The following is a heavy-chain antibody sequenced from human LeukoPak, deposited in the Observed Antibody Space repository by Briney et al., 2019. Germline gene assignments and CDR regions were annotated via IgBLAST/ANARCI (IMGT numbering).Heavy chain of an antibody. CDR1: GYAFTGYY. V-gene: IGHV1-2*02. Sequence: GASVKVSCKASGYAFTGYYMHWVRQAPGQGLEWMGWINPNSGGTNYAQKFQGRVTMTRDTSISTAYMELSRLRSDDTAVYYCARSIAAAGTGWFDPWGQGTLVTVSS. CDR3: ARSIAAAGTGWFDP. J-gene: IGHJ5*02. D-gene: IGHD6-13*01. CDR2: INPNSGGT.